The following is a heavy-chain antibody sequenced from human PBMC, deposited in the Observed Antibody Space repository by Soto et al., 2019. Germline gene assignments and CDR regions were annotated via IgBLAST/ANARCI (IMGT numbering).Heavy chain of an antibody. Sequence: SETLSLTCTVSGGSISSGDYYWSWIRQPPGKGLEWIGYIYYSGSTSYNPSLKSRVTISVDTSKNQFSLKLSSVTAADTAVYYCARALWYDSSGYPCCGMDVWGQGTTVTVSS. V-gene: IGHV4-61*08. CDR2: IYYSGST. CDR3: ARALWYDSSGYPCCGMDV. J-gene: IGHJ6*02. D-gene: IGHD3-22*01. CDR1: GGSISSGDYY.